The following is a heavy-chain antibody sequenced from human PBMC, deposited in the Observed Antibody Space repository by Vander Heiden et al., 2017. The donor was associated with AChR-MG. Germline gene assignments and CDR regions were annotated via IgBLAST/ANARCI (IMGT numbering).Heavy chain of an antibody. CDR3: AREGGGRGGAGFGY. CDR1: GGSINSYY. V-gene: IGHV4-59*01. D-gene: IGHD6-19*01. CDR2: AHYRGRT. Sequence: QVQLQESGPGLVKPSETLSLTCNVSGGSINSYYWSWIRQPPGKGLECIVYAHYRGRTNYTPPLQGGVTISVNTWKPRFPLKLSSGTAADTAGYFWAREGGGRGGAGFGYCGQGTLVTVSS. J-gene: IGHJ4*02.